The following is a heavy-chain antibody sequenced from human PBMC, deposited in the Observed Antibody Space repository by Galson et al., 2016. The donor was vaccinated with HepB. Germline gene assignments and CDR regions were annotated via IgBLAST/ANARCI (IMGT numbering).Heavy chain of an antibody. J-gene: IGHJ3*02. Sequence: QSGAEVKKPGESLKISCKISGYTFISYWVAWVRQVPGKGLEWMALIYPSDSDPRYSPSFQGQVTVSVDTSISTAYLQWNSLKASDTAMYYCARSRVVYGRDGLDIWGQGTMVTVSS. V-gene: IGHV5-51*03. D-gene: IGHD2/OR15-2a*01. CDR3: ARSRVVYGRDGLDI. CDR1: GYTFISYW. CDR2: IYPSDSDP.